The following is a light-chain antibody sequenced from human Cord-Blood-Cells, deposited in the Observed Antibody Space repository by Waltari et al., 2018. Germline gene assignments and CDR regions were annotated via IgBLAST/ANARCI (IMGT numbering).Light chain of an antibody. CDR3: QQYYSYPLT. J-gene: IGKJ4*01. Sequence: AIRMTQSPSSFSASIGERVTITCRASQGISSYLAWYQQKPGKAPKLLIYAASTLQSGVPSRFSGSGSGTDFTLTISCLQSEDFATYYCQQYYSYPLTFGGGTKVEIK. CDR2: AAS. V-gene: IGKV1-8*01. CDR1: QGISSY.